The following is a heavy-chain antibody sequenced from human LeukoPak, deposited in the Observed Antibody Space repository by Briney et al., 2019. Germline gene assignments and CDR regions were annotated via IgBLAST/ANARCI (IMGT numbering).Heavy chain of an antibody. J-gene: IGHJ4*02. CDR3: ARSQTMIVVAPGY. V-gene: IGHV1-18*01. D-gene: IGHD3-22*01. CDR1: GGTFSSYA. CDR2: ISAYNGNT. Sequence: ASVKVSCKASGGTFSSYAISWVRQAPGQGLEWMGWISAYNGNTNYAQKLQGRVTMTTDTSTSTAYMELRSLRSDDTAVYYCARSQTMIVVAPGYWGQGALVTVSS.